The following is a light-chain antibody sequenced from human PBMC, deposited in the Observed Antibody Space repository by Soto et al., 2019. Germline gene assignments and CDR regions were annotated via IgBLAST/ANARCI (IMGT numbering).Light chain of an antibody. V-gene: IGLV2-14*01. J-gene: IGLJ1*01. Sequence: SALTQPASVSGSPGQSITMSCTGTSNDVGGYNYVSWFQQHPGKAPKLLIFEVSNRPSGVSHRFSGSKSGNTASLTISGLQAEDEADYYCSSFTSTSTFVFGSGTKVTVL. CDR1: SNDVGGYNY. CDR2: EVS. CDR3: SSFTSTSTFV.